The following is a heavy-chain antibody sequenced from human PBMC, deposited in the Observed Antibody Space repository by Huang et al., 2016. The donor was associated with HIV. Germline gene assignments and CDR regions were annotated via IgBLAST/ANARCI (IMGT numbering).Heavy chain of an antibody. D-gene: IGHD1-1*01. V-gene: IGHV5-51*01. CDR2: IYPGDSET. J-gene: IGHJ4*02. CDR3: ARLSTTWYFDY. CDR1: GYSFTSYW. Sequence: EVQLVQSGAEVKKPGESLKISCKGSGYSFTSYWIGWVRQMRGKGREGTGSIYPGDSETGYSPSFQGQVTISADKSISTAYLQWSSLKASDTAMYYCARLSTTWYFDYWGQGTLVTVSS.